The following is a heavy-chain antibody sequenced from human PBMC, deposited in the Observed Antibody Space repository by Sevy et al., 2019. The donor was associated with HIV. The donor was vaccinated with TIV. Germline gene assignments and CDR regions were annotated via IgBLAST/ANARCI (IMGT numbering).Heavy chain of an antibody. D-gene: IGHD3-22*01. Sequence: SETLSLTCTVSGVSISRSSYDWGWIRQPPGKGLEWIGSIYHSGSTYYNPSLKSRVTISVDTSKNQFSLKLSSVTAADTAVYFCARTPSSYDSSGRYYPWFDPWGQGTLVTVSS. CDR3: ARTPSSYDSSGRYYPWFDP. CDR2: IYHSGST. V-gene: IGHV4-39*07. J-gene: IGHJ5*02. CDR1: GVSISRSSYD.